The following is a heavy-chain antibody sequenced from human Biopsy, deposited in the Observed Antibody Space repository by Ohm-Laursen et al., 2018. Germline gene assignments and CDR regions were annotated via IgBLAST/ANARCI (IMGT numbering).Heavy chain of an antibody. Sequence: SLRLSCTASGFTFSSYGMHWVRQAPGKGLEWISFISHSSGPTNYADSVRGRFTISRDNAKNSLYLQMNGLRVEDTAVYYCATDFGYCGNNVCSSDFYYGMDVWGQGTTVTVSS. D-gene: IGHD5/OR15-5a*01. CDR2: ISHSSGPT. J-gene: IGHJ6*02. V-gene: IGHV3-48*04. CDR1: GFTFSSYG. CDR3: ATDFGYCGNNVCSSDFYYGMDV.